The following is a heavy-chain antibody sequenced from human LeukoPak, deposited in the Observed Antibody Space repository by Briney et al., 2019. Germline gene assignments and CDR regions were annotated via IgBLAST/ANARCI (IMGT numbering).Heavy chain of an antibody. CDR2: INPHSGTT. Sequence: ASVKVSCKASRSTFTTYDINWVRQATGQGLEWMGWINPHSGTTDYAQKFQGRVTMTRNTSISTAYMELSSLRSEDTAVYYCARGYPKMATIWNDRYYYYGMDVWGQGTTVTVSS. CDR3: ARGYPKMATIWNDRYYYYGMDV. D-gene: IGHD5-24*01. CDR1: RSTFTTYD. J-gene: IGHJ6*02. V-gene: IGHV1-8*01.